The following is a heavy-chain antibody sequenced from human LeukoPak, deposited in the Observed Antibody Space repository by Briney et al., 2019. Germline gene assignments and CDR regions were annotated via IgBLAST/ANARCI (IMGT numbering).Heavy chain of an antibody. V-gene: IGHV3-30*02. CDR3: AELGITMIGGV. CDR2: IRYDGSSK. D-gene: IGHD3-10*02. Sequence: GGSLRLSCAASGFTFSSYDMTWVRQAPGKGLEWVAFIRYDGSSKYYADSVKGRFTISRDNAKNSLYLQMNSLRAEDTAVYYCAELGITMIGGVWGKGTTVTISS. J-gene: IGHJ6*04. CDR1: GFTFSSYD.